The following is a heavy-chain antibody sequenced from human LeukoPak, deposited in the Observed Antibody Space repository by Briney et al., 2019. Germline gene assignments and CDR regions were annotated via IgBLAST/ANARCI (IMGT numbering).Heavy chain of an antibody. Sequence: GASVKVSCKASGYTFTSYGISWVRQAPGQGLEWMGWISAYNGNTNYAQKPQGRVTMTTDTSTSTAYMELRSLRSDDTAVYYCARGGLRQVRGVTRIHTPRFDYWGQGTLVTVSS. CDR1: GYTFTSYG. CDR2: ISAYNGNT. D-gene: IGHD3-10*01. V-gene: IGHV1-18*04. J-gene: IGHJ4*02. CDR3: ARGGLRQVRGVTRIHTPRFDY.